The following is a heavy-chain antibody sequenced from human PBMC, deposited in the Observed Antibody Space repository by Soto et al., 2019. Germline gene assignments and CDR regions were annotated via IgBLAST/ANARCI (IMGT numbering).Heavy chain of an antibody. CDR3: ARLRVGVNWYFDL. Sequence: GGSLRLSCEASGFNFGDYYMSCVRQAPGKGLEWVSFVSSTGSYTKYSDSVGGRFTVSRDNGKNSLHLQLNSLRVEDMAVYYCARLRVGVNWYFDLWGRGTLVTVSS. J-gene: IGHJ2*01. V-gene: IGHV3-11*06. D-gene: IGHD1-26*01. CDR1: GFNFGDYY. CDR2: VSSTGSYT.